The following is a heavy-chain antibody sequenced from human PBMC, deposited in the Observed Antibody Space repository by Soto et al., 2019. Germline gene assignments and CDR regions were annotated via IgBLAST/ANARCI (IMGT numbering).Heavy chain of an antibody. J-gene: IGHJ4*02. CDR1: GFTFDDFA. CDR3: TKGDCSSTRCFQDTALASGFDY. D-gene: IGHD2-2*01. V-gene: IGHV3-9*01. Sequence: EVQLVESGGGLVQPGRSLRLSCAASGFTFDDFAMHWVRQAPGKGLEWVSGIAWNSDSIGYVDSVKGQFTISRDNAKNALYLQMNSLRPEDTALYYCTKGDCSSTRCFQDTALASGFDYWGQGTLVTVSS. CDR2: IAWNSDSI.